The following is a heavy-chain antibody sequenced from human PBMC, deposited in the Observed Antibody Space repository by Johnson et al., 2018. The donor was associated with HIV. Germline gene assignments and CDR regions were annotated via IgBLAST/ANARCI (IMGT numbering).Heavy chain of an antibody. V-gene: IGHV3-11*04. D-gene: IGHD6-13*01. CDR2: IRSSGSII. CDR3: AKAFSSSWSDAFDF. Sequence: QVQVVESGGGLVKPGGSLRLSCAASGFSFSDYYMSWIRQAPGKGLEWLSHIRSSGSIIYYADSVKGRFTISWDNAKNSLFLQMNSLRAEDTAVYYCAKAFSSSWSDAFDFWGQGTLVTVSS. J-gene: IGHJ3*01. CDR1: GFSFSDYY.